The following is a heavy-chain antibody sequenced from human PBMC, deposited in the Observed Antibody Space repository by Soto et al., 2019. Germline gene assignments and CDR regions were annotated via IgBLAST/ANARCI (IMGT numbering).Heavy chain of an antibody. CDR1: GFTFSDYY. CDR3: EREDSRLVTMVRGVIHPH. Sequence: GGSLRLSCAASGFTFSDYYMSWIRQAPGKGLEWVSYISSSGSTIYYADSVKGRFTISRDNAKNSLYLQMNSLRAEDTAVYYCEREDSRLVTMVRGVIHPHWGQGTLVTVSS. D-gene: IGHD3-10*01. J-gene: IGHJ4*02. V-gene: IGHV3-11*01. CDR2: ISSSGSTI.